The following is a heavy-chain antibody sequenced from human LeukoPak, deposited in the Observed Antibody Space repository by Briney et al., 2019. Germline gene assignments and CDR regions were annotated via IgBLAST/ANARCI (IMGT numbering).Heavy chain of an antibody. CDR2: IYSGGST. D-gene: IGHD3-22*01. CDR1: GFTFSSYW. Sequence: PGGSLRLSCAASGFTFSSYWIHWVRQAPGKGLEWVSVIYSGGSTYYADSVKGRFTISRDNSKNTLYLQMNSLRAEDTAVYYCARDKSDDSSGLLYWGQGTLVTVSS. CDR3: ARDKSDDSSGLLY. V-gene: IGHV3-53*01. J-gene: IGHJ4*02.